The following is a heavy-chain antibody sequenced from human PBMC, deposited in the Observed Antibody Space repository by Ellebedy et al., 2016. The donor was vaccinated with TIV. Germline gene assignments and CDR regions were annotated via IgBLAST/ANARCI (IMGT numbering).Heavy chain of an antibody. CDR2: INPNSGGT. D-gene: IGHD1-14*01. V-gene: IGHV1-2*02. Sequence: AASVKVSCKASGYTFTNYGISWVQQAPRQGLEWLGWINPNSGGTDYPQKFQGRVTMNRYMSITTAYMELRRVRSDDTAVYYCARSKPNPRIYGMDVWGQGTTVTVSS. CDR1: GYTFTNYG. CDR3: ARSKPNPRIYGMDV. J-gene: IGHJ6*02.